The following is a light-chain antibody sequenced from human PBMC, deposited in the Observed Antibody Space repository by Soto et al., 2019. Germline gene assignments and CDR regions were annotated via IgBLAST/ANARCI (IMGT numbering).Light chain of an antibody. CDR3: SAWDESLSGWM. Sequence: QSVLTQPPSVSGTPGQRVTISCSGSSSNIGSSYVYWYQQLPGTAPKLLIYRNNQWPSGVPDRFSGSKAGTSASLVISGLRSEDEADYYCSAWDESLSGWMFGGGTQLTVL. CDR2: RNN. J-gene: IGLJ3*02. V-gene: IGLV1-47*01. CDR1: SSNIGSSY.